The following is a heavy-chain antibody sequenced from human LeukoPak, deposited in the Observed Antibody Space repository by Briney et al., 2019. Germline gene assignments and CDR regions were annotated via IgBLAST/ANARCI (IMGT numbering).Heavy chain of an antibody. D-gene: IGHD3-10*01. J-gene: IGHJ5*02. V-gene: IGHV1-2*06. Sequence: ASVTVSCTASGYTFTGYYMHWVRQAPAQGNEWMGRINPNSGGTNYEQKFQGRVTMTRNTSIRTAYMELRRLRSDDTAGYYCARDLITMVRGVNNWFDPWGQGTLVTVSS. CDR1: GYTFTGYY. CDR3: ARDLITMVRGVNNWFDP. CDR2: INPNSGGT.